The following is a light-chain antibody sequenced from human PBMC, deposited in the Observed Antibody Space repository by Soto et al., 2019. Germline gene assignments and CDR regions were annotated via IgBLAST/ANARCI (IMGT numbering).Light chain of an antibody. CDR1: QNIDKY. CDR2: ATS. J-gene: IGKJ1*01. Sequence: IQMTQSPSSLSASVGDRVTITCRASQNIDKYINWYQQRPPKAPRLLIYATSTLQPVVPPRFSGSGSGTDFTLTISSLQPEDLATYYCQQSYSSPTFGQGTKVEIK. CDR3: QQSYSSPT. V-gene: IGKV1-39*01.